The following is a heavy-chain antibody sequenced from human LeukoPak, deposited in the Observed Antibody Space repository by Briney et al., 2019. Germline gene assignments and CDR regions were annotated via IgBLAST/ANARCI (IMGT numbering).Heavy chain of an antibody. V-gene: IGHV4-31*03. Sequence: SETLSLTCTVSGGSISSGGYYWSWIRQHPGKGLEWIGYIYYSGSTYYNPSLKSRVTISVDTSKNQFSLKLSSVTAADTAVYYCAATPVYATNWFDPWGQGTLVTVSS. CDR1: GGSISSGGYY. D-gene: IGHD2-8*01. CDR2: IYYSGST. CDR3: AATPVYATNWFDP. J-gene: IGHJ5*02.